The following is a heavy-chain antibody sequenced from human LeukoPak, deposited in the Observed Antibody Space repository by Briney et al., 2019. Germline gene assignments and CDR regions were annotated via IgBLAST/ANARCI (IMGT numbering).Heavy chain of an antibody. V-gene: IGHV4-4*07. Sequence: PSETLSLTCTVSGGSISSYYWSWIRQPAGKGLEWIGRIYTSGTTNYNPSLRSRATISVDTSKNQFSLKLSSVTAADTAVYYCASIGSSSWDYWGQGTLVTVSS. CDR1: GGSISSYY. D-gene: IGHD6-13*01. J-gene: IGHJ4*02. CDR3: ASIGSSSWDY. CDR2: IYTSGTT.